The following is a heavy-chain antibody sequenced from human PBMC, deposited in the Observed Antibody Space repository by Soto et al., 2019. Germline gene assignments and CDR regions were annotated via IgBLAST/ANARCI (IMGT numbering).Heavy chain of an antibody. CDR1: GGSISSNY. J-gene: IGHJ4*02. Sequence: QVQLQESGPGLVKPSETLSLTCTVSGGSISSNYWSWIGQAAGKGLEWIGRVYSSGTTNYNPSLKSRVTMSVDTSKNQFPLKLSSVTAADTAVYYCASEGDSSSWYSWGQGTLVTVSS. D-gene: IGHD6-13*01. CDR3: ASEGDSSSWYS. CDR2: VYSSGTT. V-gene: IGHV4-4*07.